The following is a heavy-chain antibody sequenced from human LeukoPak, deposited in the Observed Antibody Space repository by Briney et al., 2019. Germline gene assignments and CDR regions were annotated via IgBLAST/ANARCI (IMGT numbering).Heavy chain of an antibody. CDR1: SGSLRSYT. CDR2: VYYSGST. D-gene: IGHD1-14*01. V-gene: IGHV4-59*01. Sequence: PSETLSLTRAVSSGSLRSYTWGWIRQRPGEGVEWIGSVYYSGSTSYKPSLKSRVTISVDTSKNQFSLKLSSVTAADTALYYCARVSIYNGNFFYYWGQGSLVTVSS. CDR3: ARVSIYNGNFFYY. J-gene: IGHJ4*02.